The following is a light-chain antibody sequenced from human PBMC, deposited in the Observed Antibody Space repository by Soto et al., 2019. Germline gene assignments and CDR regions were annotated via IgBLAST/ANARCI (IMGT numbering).Light chain of an antibody. J-gene: IGKJ4*01. CDR1: QSISFY. Sequence: DIQMTQSPSSLSASVGERVTITCRASQSISFYLNWYQQKPWKSPKLLIYAASSFQSGFLSRFSGSGSGTDFTLTISCLQPEDFATYYCQQSYSTRPLTFGGGTKVDIK. CDR2: AAS. CDR3: QQSYSTRPLT. V-gene: IGKV1-39*01.